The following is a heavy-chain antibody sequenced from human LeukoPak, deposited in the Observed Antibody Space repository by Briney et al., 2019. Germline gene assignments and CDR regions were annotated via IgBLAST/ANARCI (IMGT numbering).Heavy chain of an antibody. V-gene: IGHV4-61*01. CDR2: IYYSGST. J-gene: IGHJ4*02. CDR3: AREDCSSTSCYGFDY. CDR1: GGSVSSGSYY. D-gene: IGHD2-2*01. Sequence: SENLSLTCTVSGGSVSSGSYYWSWIRQPPGKGLEWIGYIYYSGSTNYNPSLKSRVTISVDTSKNQFSLKLSSVTAADTAVYYCAREDCSSTSCYGFDYWGQGTLVTVSS.